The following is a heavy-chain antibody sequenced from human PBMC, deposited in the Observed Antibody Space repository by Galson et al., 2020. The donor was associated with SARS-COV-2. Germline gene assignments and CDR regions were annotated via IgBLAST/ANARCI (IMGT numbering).Heavy chain of an antibody. J-gene: IGHJ4*02. Sequence: GGSLRLSCAVSGFTFSSYPLHWVRQTPGRGLEWVATISKDGKLKYHADSLKGRFIISRDNSKNTLFLQMNSLTSGDTAVYFCARHAVPGTWLIDNWGQGTLVTVSS. CDR1: GFTFSSYP. V-gene: IGHV3-30*04. CDR3: ARHAVPGTWLIDN. CDR2: ISKDGKLK. D-gene: IGHD6-19*01.